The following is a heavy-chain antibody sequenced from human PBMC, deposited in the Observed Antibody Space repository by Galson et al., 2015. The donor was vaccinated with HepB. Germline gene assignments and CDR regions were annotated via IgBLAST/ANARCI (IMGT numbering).Heavy chain of an antibody. CDR2: MSYSGST. D-gene: IGHD3-9*01. CDR1: SDSITSRSHF. CDR3: ARHVEFRALYDTYYYMDV. Sequence: ETLSLTCTVSSDSITSRSHFCAWIRQSPGKGLEWIGSMSYSGSTYYSSSLKSRVTISVDTSKRQFSLNLSSVTAADTAVYYCARHVEFRALYDTYYYMDVWGEGTTVTVSS. V-gene: IGHV4-39*01. J-gene: IGHJ6*03.